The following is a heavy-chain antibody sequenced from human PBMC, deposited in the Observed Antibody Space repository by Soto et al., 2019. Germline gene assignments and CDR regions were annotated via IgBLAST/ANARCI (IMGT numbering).Heavy chain of an antibody. Sequence: EVQLVQSGAEVKKPGESLKISCKGAGYSFTNYWIAWVRQMSGKGLEWMGMIHPADSDTRYSPSFQGPVTISVDKSITTAYLQWSSLEASDSATYYCARRFGRGSGMDVWGQGTTVTVSS. V-gene: IGHV5-51*01. D-gene: IGHD1-26*01. J-gene: IGHJ6*02. CDR1: GYSFTNYW. CDR2: IHPADSDT. CDR3: ARRFGRGSGMDV.